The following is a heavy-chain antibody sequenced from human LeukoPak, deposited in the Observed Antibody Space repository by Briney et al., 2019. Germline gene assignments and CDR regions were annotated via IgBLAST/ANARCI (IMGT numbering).Heavy chain of an antibody. CDR3: ARDQYYYDSSGYSPPFDY. CDR1: GFTFSRGW. CDR2: INHSGST. J-gene: IGHJ4*02. V-gene: IGHV4-34*01. Sequence: GSLRLSCAASGFTFSRGWMSWIRQPPGKGLEWIGEINHSGSTNYNPSLKSRVTISVDTSKNQFSLKLSSVTAADTAVYYCARDQYYYDSSGYSPPFDYWGQGTLVTVSS. D-gene: IGHD3-22*01.